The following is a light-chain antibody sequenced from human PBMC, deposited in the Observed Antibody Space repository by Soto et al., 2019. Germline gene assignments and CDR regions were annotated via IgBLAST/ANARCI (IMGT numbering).Light chain of an antibody. CDR1: QSVLYSSNNKNY. J-gene: IGKJ2*03. V-gene: IGKV4-1*01. Sequence: DIVMTQSPDSLAVSLGERATINCKSSQSVLYSSNNKNYLAWYQQKPGQPPKLLIYWASTRESGVPDRFSDCGSGTDCTLTSSSLQAEDVAVYYWQQWYSTPPYSFGQGTKLEIK. CDR2: WAS. CDR3: QQWYSTPPYS.